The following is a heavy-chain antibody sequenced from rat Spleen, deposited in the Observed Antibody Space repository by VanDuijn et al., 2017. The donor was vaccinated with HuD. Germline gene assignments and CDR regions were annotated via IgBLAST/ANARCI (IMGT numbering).Heavy chain of an antibody. V-gene: IGHV5-25*01. Sequence: EVQLVESGGGLVQPGRSMSLSCATSGFIFSNYYMVWVRQAPTKGLELVASISRSTGTTYYRDSVKGRFTISRDNAKSTLYLQMDSLRSEDTATYYCATTVITDYWGQGVMVTVSS. J-gene: IGHJ2*01. CDR1: GFIFSNYY. D-gene: IGHD1-12*02. CDR3: ATTVITDY. CDR2: ISRSTGTT.